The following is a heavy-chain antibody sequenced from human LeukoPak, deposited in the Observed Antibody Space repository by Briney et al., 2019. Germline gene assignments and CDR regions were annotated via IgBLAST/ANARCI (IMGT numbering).Heavy chain of an antibody. J-gene: IGHJ5*02. V-gene: IGHV3-20*04. CDR2: ITWNGDKT. Sequence: GGSLRLSCAASGFNFDDYDMSWVRQVPGKGLEWVSGITWNGDKTGYADSVRARFAISRDNTKKSLYLQMSSLRAEDTALYYCARDPFCSSSTGCYFEDWFDPWGPGTLVTVSS. D-gene: IGHD2-2*01. CDR3: ARDPFCSSSTGCYFEDWFDP. CDR1: GFNFDDYD.